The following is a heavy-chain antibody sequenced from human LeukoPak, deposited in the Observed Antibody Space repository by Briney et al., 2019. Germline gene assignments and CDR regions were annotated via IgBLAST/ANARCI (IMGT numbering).Heavy chain of an antibody. J-gene: IGHJ6*03. Sequence: SETLSLTCTVSGGSISSYYWSWIRQPAGKGLEWNARIYTSGSTNYNPSLKSRVTMSVDTSKNQFSLKLSSVTAADTAVYYCARDVTAKYSRYYYYYMDVWGKGTTVTISS. D-gene: IGHD5-18*01. V-gene: IGHV4-4*07. CDR3: ARDVTAKYSRYYYYYMDV. CDR2: IYTSGST. CDR1: GGSISSYY.